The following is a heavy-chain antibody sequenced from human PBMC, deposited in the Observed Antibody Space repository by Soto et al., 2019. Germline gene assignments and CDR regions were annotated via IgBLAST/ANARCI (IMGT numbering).Heavy chain of an antibody. CDR2: ISGSGFKK. Sequence: GGSLRLSCAASGFIFDNFGMSWVRQAPGKGLEWISSISGSGFKKYYADSVKGRFTISRDNSKSTVYLEFNNLSAEDTAVYHCAKNQGVELVPLATVDWFDPWGQGSVVTVSS. J-gene: IGHJ5*02. CDR3: AKNQGVELVPLATVDWFDP. V-gene: IGHV3-23*01. CDR1: GFIFDNFG. D-gene: IGHD1-26*01.